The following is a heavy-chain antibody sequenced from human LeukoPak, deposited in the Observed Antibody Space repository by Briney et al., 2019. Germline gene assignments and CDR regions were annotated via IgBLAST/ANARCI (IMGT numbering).Heavy chain of an antibody. Sequence: PSETLSLTCAVYGGSFSGYYWSWIRQPPGKGLEWIGEINHSGSTNYNPSLKSRVTISVDTSKNQFSLKLSSVTAAGTAVYYCARVTMIVVVNWFDPWGQGTLVTVSS. CDR2: INHSGST. J-gene: IGHJ5*02. CDR1: GGSFSGYY. CDR3: ARVTMIVVVNWFDP. D-gene: IGHD3-22*01. V-gene: IGHV4-34*01.